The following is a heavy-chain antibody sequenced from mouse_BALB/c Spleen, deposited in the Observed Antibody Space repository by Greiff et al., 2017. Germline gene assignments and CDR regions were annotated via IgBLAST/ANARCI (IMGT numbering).Heavy chain of an antibody. CDR3: ASGCGSSLAWFAY. V-gene: IGHV5-17*02. Sequence: EVQLVESGGGLVQPGGSRKLSCAASGFTFSSFGMHWVRQAPEKGLEWVAYISSGSSTIYYADTVKGRCTISRDNPKNTLFLHMTSLRSEDTAMYSCASGCGSSLAWFAYWGQGTLVTVSA. CDR2: ISSGSSTI. D-gene: IGHD1-1*01. CDR1: GFTFSSFG. J-gene: IGHJ3*01.